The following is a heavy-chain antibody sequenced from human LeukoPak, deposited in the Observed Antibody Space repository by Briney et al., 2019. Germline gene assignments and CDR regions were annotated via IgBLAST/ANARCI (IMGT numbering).Heavy chain of an antibody. J-gene: IGHJ4*02. Sequence: WGSLRLSCAASGLTVTNAWMSWVRQAPGKGLEWVGGIKSKIDGGTTAYADRVKGRFTISRDDSENTLSLQVKSLNSEDSSVYYCTTGMYYCDSRTYNPLDYWGQGTLVTVSS. CDR3: TTGMYYCDSRTYNPLDY. V-gene: IGHV3-15*01. D-gene: IGHD3-10*01. CDR2: IKSKIDGGTT. CDR1: GLTVTNAW.